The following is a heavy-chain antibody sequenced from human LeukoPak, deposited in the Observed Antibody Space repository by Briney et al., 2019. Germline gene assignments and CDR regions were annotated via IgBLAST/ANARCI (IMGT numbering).Heavy chain of an antibody. CDR3: ARDRGGYTYSHDY. CDR1: GGSISSNNW. V-gene: IGHV4-4*02. J-gene: IGHJ4*02. Sequence: SETLSPTCAVSGGSISSNNWWIWVRQSPEKGLEWIGEIYHDGSTNYNPSLKSRVTISMDKSKNQLSQKLNFVTAADTAVYYCARDRGGYTYSHDYWGQGTLVTVSS. CDR2: IYHDGST. D-gene: IGHD5-18*01.